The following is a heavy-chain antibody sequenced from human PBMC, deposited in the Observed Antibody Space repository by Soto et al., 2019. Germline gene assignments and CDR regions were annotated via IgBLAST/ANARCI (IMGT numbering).Heavy chain of an antibody. Sequence: QVQLQESGPGLVKPSQTLSLTCTVSGGSISSSGYYWSWIRQHPGKGLEWIGYIYYSGSTYYNPSLKSRVTISVDTSKNQFSLKLSSVTAADTAVYYCARAPGPYSSSPIFDYWGQGTLVTVSS. V-gene: IGHV4-31*03. CDR3: ARAPGPYSSSPIFDY. CDR1: GGSISSSGYY. D-gene: IGHD6-6*01. CDR2: IYYSGST. J-gene: IGHJ4*02.